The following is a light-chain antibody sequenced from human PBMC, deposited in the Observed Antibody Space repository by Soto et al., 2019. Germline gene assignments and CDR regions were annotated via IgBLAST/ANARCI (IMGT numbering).Light chain of an antibody. CDR3: QQRTNWPRSFT. V-gene: IGKV3-11*01. Sequence: EIVLTQSPATLSLSPGERATLSCRASQSVSSYLAWYQQKPGQAPRLLIYDTSKRATGIPARFSGSGSGTDFTLTIISLEPEDVAVDYCQQRTNWPRSFTFGPGTKVDIK. J-gene: IGKJ3*01. CDR1: QSVSSY. CDR2: DTS.